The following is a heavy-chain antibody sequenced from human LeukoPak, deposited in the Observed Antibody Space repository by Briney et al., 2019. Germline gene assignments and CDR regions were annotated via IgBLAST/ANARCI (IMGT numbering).Heavy chain of an antibody. J-gene: IGHJ3*02. CDR3: ARSSGYSYGYDAFYI. V-gene: IGHV4-59*01. CDR1: GGSISSYY. D-gene: IGHD5-18*01. CDR2: IYYSGST. Sequence: PSETLSLTCTVSGGSISSYYWSWIRQPPGTGLEWIGYIYYSGSTNYNPSLKSRVTISVDTSKNQFSLKLSSVTAREPAMYYCARSSGYSYGYDAFYIWGQGTMVTVSS.